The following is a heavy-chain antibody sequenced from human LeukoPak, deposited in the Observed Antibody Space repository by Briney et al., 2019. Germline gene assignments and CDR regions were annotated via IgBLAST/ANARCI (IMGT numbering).Heavy chain of an antibody. J-gene: IGHJ6*02. D-gene: IGHD2-2*01. CDR3: ARDHCSRTSCCQSPYYYYGMDV. CDR2: ISSSSSYI. Sequence: GGSLRLSCAASGFTFSSYSMNWVRQAPGKGLEWVSSISSSSSYIYYADSVKGRFTISRDNAKNSLYLQMNSLRAEDTAVYYCARDHCSRTSCCQSPYYYYGMDVWGQGTTVTVSS. V-gene: IGHV3-21*01. CDR1: GFTFSSYS.